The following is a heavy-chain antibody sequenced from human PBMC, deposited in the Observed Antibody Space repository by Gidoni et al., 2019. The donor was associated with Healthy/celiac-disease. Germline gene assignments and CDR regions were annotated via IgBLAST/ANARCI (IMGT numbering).Heavy chain of an antibody. V-gene: IGHV3-74*01. CDR1: GFTFSRYW. Sequence: EVQLVESGGGLVQPGGSLRLSCSASGFTFSRYWMHWVRQAPGKRLLWVSRIKSDGSSTSYADSVKGRFTISRDNAKNTLYLQMNSLRAEDTAVYYCARGSGYYLGYWGQGTLVTVSS. D-gene: IGHD3-22*01. CDR3: ARGSGYYLGY. J-gene: IGHJ4*02. CDR2: IKSDGSST.